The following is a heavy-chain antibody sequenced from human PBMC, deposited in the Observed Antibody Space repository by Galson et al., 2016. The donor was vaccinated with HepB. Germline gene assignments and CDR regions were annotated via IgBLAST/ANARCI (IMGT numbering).Heavy chain of an antibody. D-gene: IGHD2-2*01. CDR1: GGSITGGTKY. V-gene: IGHV4-61*02. CDR3: ATMPDS. Sequence: TLSLTCTVSGGSITGGTKYWTWIRQPAGKGLEWIGGISTSGTTNYNPSLRSRVTISVDTSKTQLSLKLRSVTASDTAMYYCATMPDSWDQGTLVTVSS. J-gene: IGHJ4*02. CDR2: ISTSGTT.